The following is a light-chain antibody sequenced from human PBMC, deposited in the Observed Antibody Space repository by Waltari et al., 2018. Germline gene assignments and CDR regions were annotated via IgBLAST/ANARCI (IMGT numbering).Light chain of an antibody. CDR2: DIS. J-gene: IGKJ1*01. V-gene: IGKV3-20*01. CDR3: QKYERLPAT. CDR1: QSIGRS. Sequence: EIVLTQSPGTLSLSLGDRATLSCRASQSIGRSVVWYQQRPGQAPRLLIYDISRRATGIPGRCSGSGYGTDFSLTMSRLEPEDFAVYYCQKYERLPATFGQGTTVEIK.